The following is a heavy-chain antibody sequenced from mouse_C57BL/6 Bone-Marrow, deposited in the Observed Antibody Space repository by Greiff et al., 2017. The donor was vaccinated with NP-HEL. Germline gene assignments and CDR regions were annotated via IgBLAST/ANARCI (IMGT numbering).Heavy chain of an antibody. J-gene: IGHJ4*01. Sequence: QVQLQQPGAELVKPGASVKMSCKASGYTFTSYWITWVKQRPGQGLEWIGDIYPGSGSTNYNEKFKSRATLTVDTSSSTAYMQLSSLTSEDSAVYYCAAYGRYYAMDYWGQGTSVTVSS. V-gene: IGHV1-55*01. CDR2: IYPGSGST. CDR3: AAYGRYYAMDY. D-gene: IGHD1-2*01. CDR1: GYTFTSYW.